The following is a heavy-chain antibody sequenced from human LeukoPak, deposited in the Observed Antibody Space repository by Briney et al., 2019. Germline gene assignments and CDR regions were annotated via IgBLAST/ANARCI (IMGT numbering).Heavy chain of an antibody. Sequence: PSETLSLTRTVSGGSISSYYWSWIRQPPGKGLEWIGYIYYSGSTNYNPPLKSRVTISVDTSKNQFSLKLSSVTAADTAVYYCARRVDSGSYRDAFDIWGQGTMVTVSP. CDR1: GGSISSYY. CDR3: ARRVDSGSYRDAFDI. V-gene: IGHV4-59*08. D-gene: IGHD1-26*01. CDR2: IYYSGST. J-gene: IGHJ3*02.